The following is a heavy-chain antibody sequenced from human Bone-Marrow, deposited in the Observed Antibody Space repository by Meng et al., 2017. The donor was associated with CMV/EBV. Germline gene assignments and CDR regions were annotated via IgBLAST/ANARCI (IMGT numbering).Heavy chain of an antibody. D-gene: IGHD2-2*01. CDR2: IYISGST. CDR3: ARAPVCSSTSCYRGVGDWFDP. CDR1: NYH. V-gene: IGHV4-4*07. J-gene: IGHJ5*02. Sequence: NYHWSWIRQTAGKRLEWVGRIYISGSTNDSTSLKSRVTMSVDTSKNQFSLKLSSVTAADTAVYYWARAPVCSSTSCYRGVGDWFDPWGQGTLVTVSS.